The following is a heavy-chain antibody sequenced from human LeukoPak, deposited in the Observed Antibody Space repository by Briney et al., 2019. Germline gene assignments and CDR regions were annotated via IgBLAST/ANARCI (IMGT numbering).Heavy chain of an antibody. V-gene: IGHV3-21*01. CDR1: GPTFSSYW. Sequence: GGSLRLSCAASGPTFSSYWMNWVREAPGKGLEWVSSISISSTYIYYADSVKGRFTISRDNAKNSLHLQMNSLRAEDTAVYYCARDLLEAKLVSYPYYYYYMDVWGKGTTVTISS. CDR3: ARDLLEAKLVSYPYYYYYMDV. CDR2: ISISSTYI. D-gene: IGHD1-14*01. J-gene: IGHJ6*03.